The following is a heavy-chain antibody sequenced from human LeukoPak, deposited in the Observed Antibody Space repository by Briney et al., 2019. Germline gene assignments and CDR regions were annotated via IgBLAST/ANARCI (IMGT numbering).Heavy chain of an antibody. CDR2: ISSSSGNR. CDR3: ARGPYYYDSSGYYFDY. CDR1: GFTFSSYS. D-gene: IGHD3-22*01. V-gene: IGHV3-21*01. J-gene: IGHJ4*02. Sequence: GGSLRLSCAASGFTFSSYSMNWVRQAPGKGLEWVSSISSSSGNRYHADSVKGRFTISRDNAKNSLYLQMNSLRAEDTAVYYCARGPYYYDSSGYYFDYWGQGTLVTVSS.